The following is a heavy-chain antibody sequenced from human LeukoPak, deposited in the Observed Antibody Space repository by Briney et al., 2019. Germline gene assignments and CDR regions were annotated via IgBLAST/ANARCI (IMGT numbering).Heavy chain of an antibody. CDR3: ARGRYDYDILTGYYRFDP. CDR2: INHSGST. J-gene: IGHJ5*02. CDR1: GGSISSGGYY. D-gene: IGHD3-9*01. V-gene: IGHV4-31*03. Sequence: PSQTLSLTCTVSGGSISSGGYYWSWIRQHPGKGLEWIGEINHSGSTNYNPSLKSRVTISVDTSKNQFSLKLSSVTAADTAVYYCARGRYDYDILTGYYRFDPWGQGTLVTVSS.